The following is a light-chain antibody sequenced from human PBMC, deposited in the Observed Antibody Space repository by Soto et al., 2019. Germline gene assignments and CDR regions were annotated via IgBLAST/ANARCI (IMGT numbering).Light chain of an antibody. CDR1: QSISSW. V-gene: IGKV1-5*03. Sequence: DIQMTQSPSTLSAYVGDRVTITCRASQSISSWVAWYQQKPGKGPKLLIYKAPHLESGVPSRFSGSGSGTEFTLTISSLQPGDFATYYFQHYNTYPWTFGHGTNVDIK. J-gene: IGKJ1*01. CDR2: KAP. CDR3: QHYNTYPWT.